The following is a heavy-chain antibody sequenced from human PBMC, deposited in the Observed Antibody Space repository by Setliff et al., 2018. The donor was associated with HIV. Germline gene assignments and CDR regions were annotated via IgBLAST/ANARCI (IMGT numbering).Heavy chain of an antibody. D-gene: IGHD6-13*01. CDR2: INSDGSIS. CDR1: GFSFSYYW. CDR3: VRVAGFSSSWFGY. J-gene: IGHJ4*02. Sequence: GSLRLSCAASGFSFSYYWMHWVRQAPGKGLEWVARINSDGSISEHADAVKGRLTISRDNARNTLYLEMNSLRVEDTAVYYCVRVAGFSSSWFGYWGQGTLVTVSS. V-gene: IGHV3-74*03.